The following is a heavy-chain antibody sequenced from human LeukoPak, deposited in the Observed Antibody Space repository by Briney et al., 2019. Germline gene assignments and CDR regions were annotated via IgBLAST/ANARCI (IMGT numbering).Heavy chain of an antibody. J-gene: IGHJ4*02. CDR1: GYSFTSYD. CDR3: ARSNFGGNVHFDY. V-gene: IGHV1-8*02. D-gene: IGHD4-23*01. Sequence: ASVKVSCKASGYSFTSYDINWVRQAPGQGLEWIGRMNPNSGDADYTQKFKGRVTFTRDTSTRTAYLEVNSLGSEDTAVYYCARSNFGGNVHFDYWGQGTLVTVSS. CDR2: MNPNSGDA.